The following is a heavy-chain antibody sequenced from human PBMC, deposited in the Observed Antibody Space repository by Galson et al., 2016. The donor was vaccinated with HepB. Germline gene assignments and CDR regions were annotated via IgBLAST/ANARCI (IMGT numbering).Heavy chain of an antibody. CDR2: IKPHSGGT. V-gene: IGHV1-2*02. Sequence: SVKVSCKASGYSFTGYFIHWVRQAPGQGLEWMGLIKPHSGGTKYAQKFQGRVTLTRDTSTSTVYMELTSLRSDDTAVYFCAREFNRHTVTTFYYYGMDCWGQGTTVTVSS. D-gene: IGHD4-17*01. J-gene: IGHJ6*02. CDR1: GYSFTGYF. CDR3: AREFNRHTVTTFYYYGMDC.